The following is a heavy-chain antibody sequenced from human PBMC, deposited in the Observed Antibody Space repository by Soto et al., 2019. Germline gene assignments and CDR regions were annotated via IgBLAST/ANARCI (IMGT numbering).Heavy chain of an antibody. V-gene: IGHV1-46*01. D-gene: IGHD5-12*01. CDR2: INPSGGST. Sequence: QVQLVQSGAEVKKPGASVKVSCKASGYTFTSYYMHWVRHAPGQGLEWMGIINPSGGSTSYAQKFQGGVTMTRDTSTSTVYMELSSLRSEDTAVYCCASGHVDKSSGYDYWGQGTLVTVSS. CDR1: GYTFTSYY. J-gene: IGHJ4*02. CDR3: ASGHVDKSSGYDY.